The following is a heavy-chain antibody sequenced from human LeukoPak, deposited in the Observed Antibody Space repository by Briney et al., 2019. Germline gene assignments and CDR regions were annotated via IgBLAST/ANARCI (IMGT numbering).Heavy chain of an antibody. V-gene: IGHV3-48*03. CDR2: ISSSGSTK. D-gene: IGHD3-10*01. Sequence: GGSLGLSCAASGFTFSSYEMNWVRQAPGKGLEWVSYISSSGSTKYYADSVRGRSTISRDNAKNSLYLQMNSLRAEDTAVYYCARVRSWFGEGMDVWGQGTTVTVSS. CDR1: GFTFSSYE. J-gene: IGHJ6*02. CDR3: ARVRSWFGEGMDV.